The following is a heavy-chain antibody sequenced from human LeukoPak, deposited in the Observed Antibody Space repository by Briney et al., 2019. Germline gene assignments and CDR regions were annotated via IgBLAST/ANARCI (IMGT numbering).Heavy chain of an antibody. CDR3: ARGGTLYLHNWFDP. CDR1: GYIFTSYT. V-gene: IGHV1-3*03. D-gene: IGHD1-1*01. J-gene: IGHJ5*02. Sequence: ASVKVSCKASGYIFTSYTIHWVRQAPGQRLEWMGWINAGNGNIKYSQEFQGRVTMTRDMSTSTVYMELSSLRSEDTAVYYCARGGTLYLHNWFDPWGQGTLVTVSS. CDR2: INAGNGNI.